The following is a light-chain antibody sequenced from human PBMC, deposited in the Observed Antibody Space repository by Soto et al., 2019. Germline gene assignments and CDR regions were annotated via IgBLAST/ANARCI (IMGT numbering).Light chain of an antibody. V-gene: IGKV3-15*01. CDR2: GAS. CDR3: QQYNKWPPT. J-gene: IGKJ4*01. Sequence: ETLMTQFPATLSVSPGERATLSCRASQSIFSKLAWYQQKVDQAPSLLIFGASTRATGIPARFNGSESGTEFPLTISSLQSEDFALYYCQQYNKWPPTFGGGTKVEI. CDR1: QSIFSK.